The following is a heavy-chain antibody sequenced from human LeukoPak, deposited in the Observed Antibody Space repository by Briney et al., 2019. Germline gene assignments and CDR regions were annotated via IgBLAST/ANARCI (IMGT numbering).Heavy chain of an antibody. V-gene: IGHV3-23*01. CDR3: AKAGNTAMASPPFDY. CDR1: GFTFSSYA. Sequence: PGGSLRLSCAASGFTFSSYAMTWVRQAPGKGLEWVSAISGSGGSTYYADSVKGRFTISRDNSKNTLYLQMNSLRAEDTAVYYCAKAGNTAMASPPFDYWGQGTLVTVSS. J-gene: IGHJ4*02. D-gene: IGHD5-18*01. CDR2: ISGSGGST.